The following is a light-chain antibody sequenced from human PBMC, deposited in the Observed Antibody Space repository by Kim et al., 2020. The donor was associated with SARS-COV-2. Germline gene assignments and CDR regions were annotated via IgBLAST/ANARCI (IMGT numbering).Light chain of an antibody. V-gene: IGKV1-33*01. J-gene: IGKJ2*01. CDR1: RDISKF. CDR2: DAS. Sequence: DIQMTQSPYSLSASIGDRVTITCQANRDISKFLNWYQQKAGEAPKLLIYDASNLETGVPSRFSGSGSGTDFTLTISSLQPEDIAIYFCQHYDNLPYTFGQGTKLEI. CDR3: QHYDNLPYT.